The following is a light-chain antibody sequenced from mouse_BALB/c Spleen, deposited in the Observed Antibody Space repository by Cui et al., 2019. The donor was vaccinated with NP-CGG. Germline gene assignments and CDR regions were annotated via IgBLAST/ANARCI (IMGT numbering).Light chain of an antibody. CDR1: TGAVTTSNY. Sequence: QAVVTRKSALTTSPGETVTLTCRSNTGAVTTSNYANWVQEKPDHLFTGLIGGTNNRAPGVPARFSGSLIGDKAALTITGAQTEDEAIYFCALWYSNHWVFGGGTKLTVL. CDR2: GTN. CDR3: ALWYSNHWV. J-gene: IGLJ1*01. V-gene: IGLV1*01.